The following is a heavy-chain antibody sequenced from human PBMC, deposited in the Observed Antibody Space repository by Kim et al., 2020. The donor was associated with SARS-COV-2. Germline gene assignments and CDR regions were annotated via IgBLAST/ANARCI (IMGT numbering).Heavy chain of an antibody. J-gene: IGHJ4*02. D-gene: IGHD3-10*01. CDR1: GFTFSSYA. CDR2: IGGSGGST. V-gene: IGHV3-23*01. Sequence: GGSLRLSCAASGFTFSSYAMNWVRQAPGKGLEWVSVIGGSGGSTYYADSVQGRFTISRDNSKNTLYLQMNSLRAEDTAVYYCAKRNMVRGVYHFDYWGQGTLVTVSS. CDR3: AKRNMVRGVYHFDY.